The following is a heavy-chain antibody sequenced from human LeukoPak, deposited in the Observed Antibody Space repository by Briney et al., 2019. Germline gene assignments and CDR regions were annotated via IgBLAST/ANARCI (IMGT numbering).Heavy chain of an antibody. CDR2: IGLVGKTT. V-gene: IGHV3-21*06. Sequence: GGPLSLSCVASGFIFSTNGLNWVRKAQGKVLEGVSLIGLVGKTTYHADSVKGRFTTSRDNAKSSLYLQMNSLRAEDTALYYCTRDLPVPSLVRGIIIYGLIDYWGQGTLVTVSS. J-gene: IGHJ4*02. CDR3: TRDLPVPSLVRGIIIYGLIDY. D-gene: IGHD3-10*01. CDR1: GFIFSTNG.